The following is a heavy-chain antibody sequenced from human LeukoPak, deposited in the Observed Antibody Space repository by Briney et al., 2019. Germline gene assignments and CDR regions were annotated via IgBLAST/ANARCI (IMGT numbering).Heavy chain of an antibody. CDR1: GFTFSSYW. D-gene: IGHD1-26*01. CDR2: IYSDGSSA. V-gene: IGHV3-74*01. Sequence: PGGSLRLSCAVSGFTFSSYWMHWVRQAPGKGLVWVSRIYSDGSSASYADSVKGRFTTSRDNAKNTLYLQMNSLRAEDTAVYYCARVRSGSYSGFDYWGQGTLVTVSS. CDR3: ARVRSGSYSGFDY. J-gene: IGHJ4*02.